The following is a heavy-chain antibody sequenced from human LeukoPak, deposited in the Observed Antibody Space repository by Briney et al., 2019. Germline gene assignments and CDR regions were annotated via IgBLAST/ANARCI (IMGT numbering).Heavy chain of an antibody. J-gene: IGHJ3*01. CDR2: IKEDGSEK. V-gene: IGHV3-7*01. Sequence: PGGSLRLSCAASGFSFSNAWMSWVRQAPGKGLEWVANIKEDGSEKYYVDSVKGRFTVSRDHAKNSLYLQMNSLRAEDTAVYYCARLLFYHDTSGYRPFDVWGQGTMVTVSS. D-gene: IGHD3-22*01. CDR3: ARLLFYHDTSGYRPFDV. CDR1: GFSFSNAW.